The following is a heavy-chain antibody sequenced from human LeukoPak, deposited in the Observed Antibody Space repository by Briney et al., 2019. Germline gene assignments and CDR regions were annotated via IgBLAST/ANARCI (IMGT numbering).Heavy chain of an antibody. V-gene: IGHV3-7*01. CDR2: IKQDGSEK. CDR1: GFTFSSYW. Sequence: GGSLRPSCTASGFTFSSYWMSWVRQAPGKGLEWVANIKQDGSEKYYVESVKGRFTISRDNAKNSLYLQMNSLRAEDTAVYYCARDQVHCSSASCYAAPGYYYYYGMDVWGQGTTVTVSS. CDR3: ARDQVHCSSASCYAAPGYYYYYGMDV. D-gene: IGHD2-2*01. J-gene: IGHJ6*02.